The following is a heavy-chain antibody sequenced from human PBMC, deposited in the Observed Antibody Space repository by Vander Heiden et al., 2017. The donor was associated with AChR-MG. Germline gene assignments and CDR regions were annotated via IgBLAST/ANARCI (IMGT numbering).Heavy chain of an antibody. CDR1: GFTFSSYA. J-gene: IGHJ4*02. Sequence: EVQLLESGGGLVQPGGSLRLSCAASGFTFSSYAMSWVRQAPGKGLEWVSAISGSGGSTYYADSVKGRVTISRDNSKNTLYLQMNSLRAEDTAVYYCAKSQVIWPYGSGSHFDYWGQGTLVTVSS. CDR3: AKSQVIWPYGSGSHFDY. D-gene: IGHD3-10*01. V-gene: IGHV3-23*01. CDR2: ISGSGGST.